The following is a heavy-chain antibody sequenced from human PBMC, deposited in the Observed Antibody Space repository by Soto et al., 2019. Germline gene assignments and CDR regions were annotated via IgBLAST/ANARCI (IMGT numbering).Heavy chain of an antibody. CDR1: GVSISSHDW. CDR2: SHQSGNT. CDR3: ATRDTGRVY. Sequence: QVQLQESGPGLVKPSGTLSLTCAVSGVSISSHDWWTWGRQPPGKGLEWIGESHQSGNTNYNSSLESRVTISLDKSKNQFSLQLSSVTVADTAVYYCATRDTGRVYWGQGTLVTVSS. J-gene: IGHJ4*02. D-gene: IGHD5-18*01. V-gene: IGHV4-4*02.